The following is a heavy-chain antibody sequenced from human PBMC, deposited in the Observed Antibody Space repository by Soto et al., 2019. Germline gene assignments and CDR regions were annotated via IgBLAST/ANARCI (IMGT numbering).Heavy chain of an antibody. CDR1: GGTFSIYT. Sequence: QVQLVQSGAEVKKPGSSVKVCCKASGGTFSIYTISWVRQAPGQGLEWMGGSANSAQKFQGRLTVTADESTSTVYLELSSLTSEDAAVYYCAREGPPDIAWFDPWGQGTLVSVSS. J-gene: IGHJ5*02. D-gene: IGHD2-15*01. CDR2: SA. V-gene: IGHV1-69*01. CDR3: AREGPPDIAWFDP.